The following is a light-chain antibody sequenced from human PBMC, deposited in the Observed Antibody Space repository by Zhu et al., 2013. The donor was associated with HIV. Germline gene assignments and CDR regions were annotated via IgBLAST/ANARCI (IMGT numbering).Light chain of an antibody. V-gene: IGKV3-20*01. J-gene: IGKJ5*01. CDR2: DMS. CDR1: QSVYSTY. Sequence: EIVLTQSPGTLSLSPGERGTLSCRASQSVYSTYLAWYQQKPGQAPRLLIFDMSTRATGIPDRFSGSGSGTDFTLTISRLEPEDFAVYYCQQYGSSPSTFGQGTRLEIK. CDR3: QQYGSSPST.